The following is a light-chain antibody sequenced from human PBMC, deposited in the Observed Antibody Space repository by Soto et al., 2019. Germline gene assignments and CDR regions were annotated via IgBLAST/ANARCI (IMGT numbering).Light chain of an antibody. Sequence: IVVTHSPATLSLSPEERATLSCRASQRVSSYLAWYQQKPGQAPRLLIYDASYRATGIPARFSGSGSGTEFTLTISALQPDDFATYYCQQYNSYSWTFAQGTKVDI. CDR1: QRVSSY. CDR3: QQYNSYSWT. J-gene: IGKJ1*01. CDR2: DAS. V-gene: IGKV3-11*01.